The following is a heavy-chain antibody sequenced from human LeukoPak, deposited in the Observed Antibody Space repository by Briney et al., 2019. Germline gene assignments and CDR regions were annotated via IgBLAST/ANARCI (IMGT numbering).Heavy chain of an antibody. CDR3: ARDPGITIFGVAVHAFEI. Sequence: GASVKVSCKASGGTFSSYAISWVRQAPGQGLEWMGGIIPIFGTANYAQKFQGRVTITADESTSTAYMELSSLRSEDTAVYYCARDPGITIFGVAVHAFEIWGQGTMVTVSS. D-gene: IGHD3-3*01. CDR2: IIPIFGTA. V-gene: IGHV1-69*13. CDR1: GGTFSSYA. J-gene: IGHJ3*02.